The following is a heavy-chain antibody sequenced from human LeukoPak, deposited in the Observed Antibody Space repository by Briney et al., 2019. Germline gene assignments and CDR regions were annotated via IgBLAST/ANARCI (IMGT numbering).Heavy chain of an antibody. D-gene: IGHD2-15*01. CDR1: GFTFSSYG. J-gene: IGHJ2*01. CDR3: AKRVVVHTGNWYFDL. V-gene: IGHV3-23*01. CDR2: ISGSGGST. Sequence: PGGSLRLSCAASGFTFSSYGMSWVRQAPGKGLEWVSAISGSGGSTYYADSVKGRFTISRDNSKNTLYLQMNSLRAEDTAVYYCAKRVVVHTGNWYFDLWGRGTLVTVSS.